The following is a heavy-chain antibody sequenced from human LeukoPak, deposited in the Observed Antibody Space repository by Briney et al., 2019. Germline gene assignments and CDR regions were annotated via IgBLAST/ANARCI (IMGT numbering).Heavy chain of an antibody. J-gene: IGHJ4*02. CDR2: IYSGGST. CDR3: AKAGYGDYFDY. V-gene: IGHV3-53*01. D-gene: IGHD4-17*01. Sequence: GGSLRLSCAVSGFTVSSNYMSWVRQAPGKGLEWVSVIYSGGSTYYADSVKGRFTISRDNSKNTLYLQMNSLRAEDTAVYYCAKAGYGDYFDYWGQGTLVTVSS. CDR1: GFTVSSNY.